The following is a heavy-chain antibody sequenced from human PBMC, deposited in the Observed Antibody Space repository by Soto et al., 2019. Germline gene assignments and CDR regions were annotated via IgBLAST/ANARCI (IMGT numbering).Heavy chain of an antibody. CDR3: ARDGDYGDYGIFDY. V-gene: IGHV4-59*01. Sequence: PSETLSLTCTVSGGSISSYYWSWIRQPPGKGLEWIGYIYYSGCTNYNPSLKSRVTISVDTSKNQFSLKLSSVTAADTAVYYCARDGDYGDYGIFDYWGQGTLVTVSS. CDR2: IYYSGCT. J-gene: IGHJ4*02. CDR1: GGSISSYY. D-gene: IGHD4-17*01.